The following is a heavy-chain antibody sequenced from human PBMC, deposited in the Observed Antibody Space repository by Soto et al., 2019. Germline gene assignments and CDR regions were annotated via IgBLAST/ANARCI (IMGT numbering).Heavy chain of an antibody. V-gene: IGHV1-18*01. CDR2: ISAYNGNT. CDR1: GYTFISYE. J-gene: IGHJ6*02. CDR3: ARWSTNYGMDV. Sequence: QVQLVQSGAELKKPGASVKVSCKASGYTFISYEITWVRQAPGQGPEWMGWISAYNGNTNYAQKLQGRVTMTRDTSTSTAYMELRSLRSDDTAVYYCARWSTNYGMDVWGQGTTVTVSS.